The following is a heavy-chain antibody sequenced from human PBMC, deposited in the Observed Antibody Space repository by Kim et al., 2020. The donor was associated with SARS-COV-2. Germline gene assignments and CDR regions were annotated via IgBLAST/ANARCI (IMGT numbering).Heavy chain of an antibody. CDR1: GYTFTSYA. V-gene: IGHV7-4-1*01. CDR2: INTNTGNP. CDR3: ARGIVVVPAAYYYYGMDV. J-gene: IGHJ6*02. D-gene: IGHD2-2*01. Sequence: ASVKVSCKASGYTFTSYAMNWVRQAPGQGLEWMGWINTNTGNPTYAQGFTGRFVFSLDTSVSTAYLQIGSLKAEDTAVYYCARGIVVVPAAYYYYGMDVWGQGTTVTVSS.